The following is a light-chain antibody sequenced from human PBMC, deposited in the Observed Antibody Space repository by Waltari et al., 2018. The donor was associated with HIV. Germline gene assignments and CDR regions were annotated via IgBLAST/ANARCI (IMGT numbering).Light chain of an antibody. CDR1: TSHVGGYHS. Sequence: QSALPQPASVSGSRGQSIPISCTRTTSHVGGYHSVSWYQQHPGKAPKLMIYDVTNRLSGVSNRFSGSKSGNTASLTISGLQAEDEADYYCSSYTSNSRVFGTGTKVTVL. CDR2: DVT. CDR3: SSYTSNSRV. V-gene: IGLV2-14*03. J-gene: IGLJ1*01.